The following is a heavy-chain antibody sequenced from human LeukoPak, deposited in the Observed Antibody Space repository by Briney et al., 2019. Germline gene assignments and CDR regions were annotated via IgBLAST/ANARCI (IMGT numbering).Heavy chain of an antibody. CDR1: GGSISSYY. CDR3: ARDSSGYDTLDY. CDR2: IYYSGST. D-gene: IGHD5-12*01. V-gene: IGHV4-59*01. Sequence: PETLSLTCTVSGGSISSYYWSWIRQPPGKGLEWIGYIYYSGSTYYNPSLKSRVTISVDTSKNQFSLKLSSVTAADTAVYYCARDSSGYDTLDYWGQGTLVTVSS. J-gene: IGHJ4*02.